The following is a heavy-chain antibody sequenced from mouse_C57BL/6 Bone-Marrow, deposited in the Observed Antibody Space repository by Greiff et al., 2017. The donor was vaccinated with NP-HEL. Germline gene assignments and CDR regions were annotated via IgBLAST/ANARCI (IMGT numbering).Heavy chain of an antibody. D-gene: IGHD1-1*01. J-gene: IGHJ2*01. CDR3: AGSSYYFDY. CDR2: IHPNSGST. Sequence: QVQLQQPGAELVKPGASVKLSCKASGYTFTSYWMHWVKQRPGQGLEWIGMIHPNSGSTKYNEKFKSKATLTVDKSSSTAYMQLSSLTSEDSAVYYCAGSSYYFDYWGQGTTLTVSS. CDR1: GYTFTSYW. V-gene: IGHV1-64*01.